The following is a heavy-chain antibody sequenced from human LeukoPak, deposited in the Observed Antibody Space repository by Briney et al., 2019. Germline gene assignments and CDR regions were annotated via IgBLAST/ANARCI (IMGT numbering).Heavy chain of an antibody. V-gene: IGHV3-23*01. Sequence: GGSLRLSCAASGFAFSSYAMSWVRQAPGKGLEWVSAISGSGGSTYYADSVKVRFTISRDNSKNTLYLQMNSLRAEDTAVYYCARGLPVKGGGSCDYWGQGTLVTVSS. J-gene: IGHJ4*02. D-gene: IGHD2-15*01. CDR2: ISGSGGST. CDR1: GFAFSSYA. CDR3: ARGLPVKGGGSCDY.